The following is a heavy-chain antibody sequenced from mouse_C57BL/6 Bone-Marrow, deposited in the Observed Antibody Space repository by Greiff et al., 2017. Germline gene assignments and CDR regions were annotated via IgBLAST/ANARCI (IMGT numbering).Heavy chain of an antibody. CDR2: MHPNGGSP. J-gene: IGHJ4*01. CDR3: ARSYDYDDYTMDY. D-gene: IGHD2-4*01. CDR1: GYTFTNYW. Sequence: QVQLQQPGAELVKPGASVKLSCKASGYTFTNYWMHWVKQRPGQGLEWIGMMHPNGGSPDYNEKFKSEATLSVDKSSRTAYMELSSVTSEDSAVYYCARSYDYDDYTMDYGGQGTSVTVSS. V-gene: IGHV1-64*01.